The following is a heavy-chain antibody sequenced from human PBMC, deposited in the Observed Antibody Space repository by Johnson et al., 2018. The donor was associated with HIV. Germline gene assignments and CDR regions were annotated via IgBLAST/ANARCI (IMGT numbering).Heavy chain of an antibody. CDR1: GFTFSDYY. CDR3: AKDFYHYDSSGYSAFDM. V-gene: IGHV3-11*04. CDR2: ISSSGSTI. Sequence: QVQLVESGGGLVKPGGSLRLSCAASGFTFSDYYMSWIRQAPGKGLEWVSYISSSGSTIYYADSVTGRFTISRDNAKNSLYLQMNSLTAEDTAVYYCAKDFYHYDSSGYSAFDMWGQGTMVTVSS. D-gene: IGHD3-22*01. J-gene: IGHJ3*02.